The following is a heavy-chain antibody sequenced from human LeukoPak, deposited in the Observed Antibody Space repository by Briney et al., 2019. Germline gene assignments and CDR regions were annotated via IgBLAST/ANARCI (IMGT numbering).Heavy chain of an antibody. CDR2: IFYSGSA. D-gene: IGHD3-10*01. Sequence: SQTLSLTCTVSGGSISSGDYYWNWIRRHPEKSLEWIGYIFYSGSAYYNPSLKSRVTISVDTSKNQFSLKLSSVTAADTAVYYCARGSTLIRGFDYWGQGTLVTVSS. CDR1: GGSISSGDYY. CDR3: ARGSTLIRGFDY. J-gene: IGHJ4*02. V-gene: IGHV4-31*03.